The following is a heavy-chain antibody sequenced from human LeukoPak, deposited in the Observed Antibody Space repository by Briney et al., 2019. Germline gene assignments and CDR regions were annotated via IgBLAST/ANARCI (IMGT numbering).Heavy chain of an antibody. Sequence: ASVKVSCKASGYTFTSYYMHWVRQAPGQGLEWMGIINPSGGSTSYAQKFQGRVTMTRDTSTSTVYMELSSLRSEDTAVYYCARDSFGGIPSYGMDVWGQGTTVTVSS. CDR1: GYTFTSYY. J-gene: IGHJ6*02. V-gene: IGHV1-46*01. CDR2: INPSGGST. CDR3: ARDSFGGIPSYGMDV. D-gene: IGHD3-16*01.